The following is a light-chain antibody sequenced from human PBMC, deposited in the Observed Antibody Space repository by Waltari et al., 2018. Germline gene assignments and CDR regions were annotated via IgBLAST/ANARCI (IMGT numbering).Light chain of an antibody. Sequence: VLTQSPGTLSLSPGERATLSCRASQSLTTGYLAWYQQKPGQAPRLLIYGASSRAAGIPDRFSGSGSGTDFTLTISRLEPEDFAVYYCQQYGGSVLYTFGQGTKLEIK. CDR1: QSLTTGY. CDR3: QQYGGSVLYT. J-gene: IGKJ2*01. CDR2: GAS. V-gene: IGKV3-20*01.